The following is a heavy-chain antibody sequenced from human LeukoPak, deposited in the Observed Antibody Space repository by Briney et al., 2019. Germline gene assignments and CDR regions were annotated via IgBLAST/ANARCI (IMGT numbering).Heavy chain of an antibody. CDR3: ARGILRVGTMVRGGTYSDY. CDR2: ISPNSGGT. J-gene: IGHJ4*02. V-gene: IGHV1-2*02. D-gene: IGHD3-10*01. CDR1: GGTFSSYA. Sequence: GASVKVSCKASGGTFSSYAISWVRQAPGQGLEWMGWISPNSGGTNYAQKFQGRVTMTRDTSISTAYMELSRLRSDDTAVYYCARGILRVGTMVRGGTYSDYWGQGTLVTVSS.